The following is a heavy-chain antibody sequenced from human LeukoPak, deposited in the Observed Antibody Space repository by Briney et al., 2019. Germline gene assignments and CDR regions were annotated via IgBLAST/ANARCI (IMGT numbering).Heavy chain of an antibody. CDR1: GFTFSSYA. V-gene: IGHV3-23*01. CDR2: ISGSGGST. Sequence: PGGSLRLSCAASGFTFSSYAMSWVRQAPGKGLEWVSAISGSGGSTYYADSVKGRFTISRDNSKNTLYLQMNSLRAEDTAVYYCAKPPFGRYYYYYMDVWGKGTTVTVSS. CDR3: AKPPFGRYYYYYMDV. D-gene: IGHD3-10*01. J-gene: IGHJ6*03.